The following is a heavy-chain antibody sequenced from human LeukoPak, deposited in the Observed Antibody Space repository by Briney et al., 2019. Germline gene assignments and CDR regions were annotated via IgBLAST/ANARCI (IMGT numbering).Heavy chain of an antibody. D-gene: IGHD3-3*01. J-gene: IGHJ6*03. CDR2: IWYDGSNK. CDR3: AKAAKSGYHYNYYYYMDV. V-gene: IGHV3-33*06. CDR1: GFTFSSYG. Sequence: PGGSLRLSCAASGFTFSSYGMHWVRQAPGKGLEWVAVIWYDGSNKYYADSVKGRFTISRDNSKNTLYLQMNSLRAEDTAVYYCAKAAKSGYHYNYYYYMDVWGKGTTVTVSS.